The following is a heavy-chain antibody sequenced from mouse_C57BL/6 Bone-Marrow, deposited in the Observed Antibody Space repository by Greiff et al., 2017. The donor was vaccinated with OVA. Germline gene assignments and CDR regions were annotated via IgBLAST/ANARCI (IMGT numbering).Heavy chain of an antibody. Sequence: EVKVEESGGGLVQPQGSLKLSCAASGFTFNTYAMHWVRQAPGKGLEWVARIRSKSSNYATYYADSVKDRFTISRDDSQSMLYLQMNKLKTEDTEMYFSVRGANFYASSYYAMGYSGQGASVTVSS. CDR1: GFTFNTYA. CDR2: IRSKSSNYAT. D-gene: IGHD1-1*01. V-gene: IGHV10-3*01. J-gene: IGHJ4*01. CDR3: VRGANFYASSYYAMGY.